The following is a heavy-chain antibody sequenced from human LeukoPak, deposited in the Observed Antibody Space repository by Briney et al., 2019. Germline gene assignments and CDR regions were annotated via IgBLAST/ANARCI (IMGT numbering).Heavy chain of an antibody. CDR2: IYYSGST. V-gene: IGHV4-39*07. CDR1: GGSISSSSYY. J-gene: IGHJ4*02. CDR3: AGLGELWTFTWTHFDY. Sequence: SETLSLTCTVSGGSISSSSYYWGWIRQPPGKGLEWIGSIYYSGSTYYNPSLKSRVTISVDTSKNQFSLKLSSVTAADTAVYYCAGLGELWTFTWTHFDYWGQGTLVTVSS. D-gene: IGHD3-16*01.